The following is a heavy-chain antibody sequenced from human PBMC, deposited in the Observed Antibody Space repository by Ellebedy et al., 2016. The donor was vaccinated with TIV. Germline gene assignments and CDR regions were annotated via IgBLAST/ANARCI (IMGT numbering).Heavy chain of an antibody. D-gene: IGHD6-13*01. Sequence: GESLKISXAASGFTFSSYGMHWVRQAPGKGLEWVAVIWYDGSNKYYADSVKGRFTISRDNSKNTLYLQMNSLRAEDTAVYYCARPGIAAAVQPSGGMDVWGQGTTVTVSS. CDR3: ARPGIAAAVQPSGGMDV. CDR2: IWYDGSNK. CDR1: GFTFSSYG. J-gene: IGHJ6*02. V-gene: IGHV3-33*01.